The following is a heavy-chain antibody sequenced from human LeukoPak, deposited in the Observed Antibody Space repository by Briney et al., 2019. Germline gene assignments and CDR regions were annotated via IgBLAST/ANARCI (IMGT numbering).Heavy chain of an antibody. CDR1: GGSISSYC. D-gene: IGHD1-14*01. J-gene: IGHJ6*03. Sequence: SETLSLTCTVYGGSISSYCWSWIRQPPGKGLEWIGYIYYSGSTNYNPSLKSRVTISVDTSKNQFSLKLSSVTAADTAVYYCAGTYKYYYYYYMDVWGKGTTVTISS. V-gene: IGHV4-59*01. CDR2: IYYSGST. CDR3: AGTYKYYYYYYMDV.